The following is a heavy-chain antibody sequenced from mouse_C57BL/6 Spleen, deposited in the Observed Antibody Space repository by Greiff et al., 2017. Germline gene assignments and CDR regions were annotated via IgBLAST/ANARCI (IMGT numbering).Heavy chain of an antibody. J-gene: IGHJ3*01. CDR2: ISYDGSN. CDR3: ARSRGQGAY. V-gene: IGHV3-6*01. CDR1: GYSITSGYY. Sequence: EVQRVESGPGLVKPSQSLSLTCSVTGYSITSGYYWNWIRQFPGNKLEWMGYISYDGSNNYNPSLKNRISITRDTSKNQFFLKLNSVTSEDTATYYCARSRGQGAYWGQGTLVTVSA. D-gene: IGHD3-3*01.